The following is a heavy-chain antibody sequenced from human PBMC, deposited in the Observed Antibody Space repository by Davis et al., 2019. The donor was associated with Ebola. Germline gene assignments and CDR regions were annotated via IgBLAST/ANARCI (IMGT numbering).Heavy chain of an antibody. D-gene: IGHD2-2*01. Sequence: GESLKISCAASGFTFSSFAMSWVRQAPGKGLEWVSGISGRGVTTFYADSVKGRFTISRDNSKNTLYLQMNSLRAEDTAVYYCAKGVAYCSSTSCPTYYYYGMDVWGKGTTVTVSS. J-gene: IGHJ6*04. CDR2: ISGRGVTT. CDR3: AKGVAYCSSTSCPTYYYYGMDV. CDR1: GFTFSSFA. V-gene: IGHV3-23*01.